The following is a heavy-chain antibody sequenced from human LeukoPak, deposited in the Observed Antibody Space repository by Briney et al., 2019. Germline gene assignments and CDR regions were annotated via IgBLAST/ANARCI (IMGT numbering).Heavy chain of an antibody. V-gene: IGHV1-3*01. J-gene: IGHJ4*02. D-gene: IGHD3-9*01. CDR1: GYTFTSYA. Sequence: ASVKVSCKASGYTFTSYAMHWVRQAPGQRLEWMGWINAGNGNTKYSQKFQGRVTITRDTSAGTAYMELSSLRSEDTAVYYCARGYFDWLLRDTEFDYWGQGTLVTVSS. CDR3: ARGYFDWLLRDTEFDY. CDR2: INAGNGNT.